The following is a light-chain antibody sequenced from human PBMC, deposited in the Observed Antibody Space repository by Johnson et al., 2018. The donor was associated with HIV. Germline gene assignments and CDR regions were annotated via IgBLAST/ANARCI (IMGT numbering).Light chain of an antibody. CDR2: DNS. Sequence: QSALTQPPSVSAAPGQKVTISCSGNRSNIGDNFVSWYQHLPGTAPKLLVYDNSKRPSGIPDRLSATKSGTSATLGITGLQTGDEADYYCGPWDSSLSGYVFGTGTKVTVL. CDR3: GPWDSSLSGYV. CDR1: RSNIGDNF. V-gene: IGLV1-51*01. J-gene: IGLJ1*01.